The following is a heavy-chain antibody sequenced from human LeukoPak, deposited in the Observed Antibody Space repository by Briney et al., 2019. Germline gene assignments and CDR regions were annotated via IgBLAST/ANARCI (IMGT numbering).Heavy chain of an antibody. D-gene: IGHD3-22*01. Sequence: GGSLRLSCVASGFTFDDYAMHWVRQAPGKGLEWVSGISWNSGSTGYADSVKGRFTISRDNAKNSLYLQMNSLRAEDTALYYCAKDKRGSSGYSPGAFDIWGQGTMVTVSS. V-gene: IGHV3-9*01. CDR2: ISWNSGST. CDR1: GFTFDDYA. J-gene: IGHJ3*02. CDR3: AKDKRGSSGYSPGAFDI.